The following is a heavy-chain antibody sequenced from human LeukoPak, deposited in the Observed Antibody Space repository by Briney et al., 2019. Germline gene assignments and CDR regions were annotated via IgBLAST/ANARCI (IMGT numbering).Heavy chain of an antibody. CDR3: ARDGRSRGNYMDV. Sequence: GGSLRLSCVASGFTFSDYEMNWVRQAPGKGLEWVSYISSSSSTIYYADSVKGRFTISRDNAKNSLYLQMNSLRAEDTAVYYCARDGRSRGNYMDVWGKGTTVTVSS. D-gene: IGHD3-16*01. CDR1: GFTFSDYE. J-gene: IGHJ6*03. V-gene: IGHV3-48*03. CDR2: ISSSSSTI.